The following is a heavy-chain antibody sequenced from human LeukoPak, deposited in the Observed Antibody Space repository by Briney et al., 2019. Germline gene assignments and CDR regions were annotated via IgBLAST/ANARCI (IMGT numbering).Heavy chain of an antibody. CDR1: EFRFGRDW. CDR3: ATLDSTKSVF. D-gene: IGHD2-2*01. J-gene: IGHJ1*01. Sequence: PPGGSLRLSCVVSEFRFGRDWISWVRQAPGKGLEWVACIKQDGSEEYYVGSVRGRFTVSVDNGKNSLYLQMNSLRAEDTARYYCATLDSTKSVFWGRGTAVTVSS. V-gene: IGHV3-7*01. CDR2: IKQDGSEE.